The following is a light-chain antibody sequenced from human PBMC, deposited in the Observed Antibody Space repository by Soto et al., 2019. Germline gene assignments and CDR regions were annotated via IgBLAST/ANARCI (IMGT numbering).Light chain of an antibody. CDR2: GNN. CDR3: QSYDSSLSRV. Sequence: QSVLTQPPSVSGAPGQRVTISCTGSSSNIGAGYDVNWYQQLPGTAPKLLIYGNNNRPSGVPDRFSGSKSDSSASLAITGLQAEDEADYYCQSYDSSLSRVFGGGTQLTVL. J-gene: IGLJ2*01. V-gene: IGLV1-40*01. CDR1: SSNIGAGYD.